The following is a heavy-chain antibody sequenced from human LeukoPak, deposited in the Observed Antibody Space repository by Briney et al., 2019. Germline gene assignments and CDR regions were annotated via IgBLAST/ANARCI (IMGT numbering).Heavy chain of an antibody. Sequence: GGSLRLSCAASGLTFSSYWMSWVRQAPGKGLEWVSGISWNSGSIGYADSVKGRFTISRDNARNSLYLQMNSLRAEDTALYYCAKALSSSWYGYFQHWGQGTLVTVSS. CDR1: GLTFSSYW. V-gene: IGHV3-9*01. D-gene: IGHD6-13*01. J-gene: IGHJ1*01. CDR3: AKALSSSWYGYFQH. CDR2: ISWNSGSI.